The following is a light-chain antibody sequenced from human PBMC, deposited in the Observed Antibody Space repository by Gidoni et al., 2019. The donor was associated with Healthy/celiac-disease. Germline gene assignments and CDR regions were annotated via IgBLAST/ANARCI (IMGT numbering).Light chain of an antibody. J-gene: IGLJ2*01. CDR3: QSADSSGTSPV. V-gene: IGLV3-25*03. CDR1: ALPKQY. Sequence: SHELTPPPPVSVSPGQTARITCSGDALPKQYAYWYPQQPCQAPVRVIYKDSERPSGIPERFSGSSSGTTVTLTISGVQAEDEADYYCQSADSSGTSPVFGGGTKLTVL. CDR2: KDS.